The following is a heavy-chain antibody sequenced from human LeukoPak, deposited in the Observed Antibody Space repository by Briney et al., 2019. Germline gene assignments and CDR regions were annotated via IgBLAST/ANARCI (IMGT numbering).Heavy chain of an antibody. CDR2: ISYDGSNK. CDR3: AKDYYDSSGYYYFDY. CDR1: GFTFSSYG. Sequence: GGSLRLSCAASGFTFSSYGMHWVRQAPGKGLEWVAVISYDGSNKYYADSVKGRFTISRDNSKNTLYLQMNSLRAEDTAVYYCAKDYYDSSGYYYFDYWGQGTLVIVSS. D-gene: IGHD3-22*01. J-gene: IGHJ4*02. V-gene: IGHV3-30*18.